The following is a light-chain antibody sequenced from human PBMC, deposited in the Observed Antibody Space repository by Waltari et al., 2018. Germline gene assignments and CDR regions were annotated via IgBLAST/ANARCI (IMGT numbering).Light chain of an antibody. J-gene: IGLJ2*01. CDR2: GNS. CDR1: SPHIGAGHD. Sequence: QSVLTQPPSVSGAPGQRVTISCTGTSPHIGAGHDVTWYQQFPGTAPKLLIYGNSNRPSGVPDRFSGSKSDTSASLTITGLQAEDEADYFCHSFDSSLSTGVVFGGGTKVTVL. V-gene: IGLV1-40*01. CDR3: HSFDSSLSTGVV.